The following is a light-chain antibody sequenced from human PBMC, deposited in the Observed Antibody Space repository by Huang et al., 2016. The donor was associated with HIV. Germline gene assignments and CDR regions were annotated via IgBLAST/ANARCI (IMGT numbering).Light chain of an antibody. Sequence: DIVMTQSPDSLAVSLGERATINCKSSQSVLSRPSNKTSLAWYQQRPGQSPTLLIYWASTRQAGVTDRFSGSGSGTHFTLTISSLQAEDVAFYYCQQYFISPPTFGQGTKLEI. CDR1: QSVLSRPSNKTS. J-gene: IGKJ2*01. CDR3: QQYFISPPT. V-gene: IGKV4-1*01. CDR2: WAS.